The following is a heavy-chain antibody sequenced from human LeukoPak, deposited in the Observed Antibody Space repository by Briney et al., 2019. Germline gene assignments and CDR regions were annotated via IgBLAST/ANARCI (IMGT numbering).Heavy chain of an antibody. Sequence: SETLSLTCTVSGYSISSGYYWGWIRQPPGKGLEWIGSIYHSGSTYYNPSLKSRVTISVDTSKNQFSLKLSSVTAADTAVYYCARGNRRLNILTGYYAARGPSGNWFDPWGQGTLVTVSS. J-gene: IGHJ5*02. V-gene: IGHV4-38-2*02. CDR2: IYHSGST. CDR1: GYSISSGYY. CDR3: ARGNRRLNILTGYYAARGPSGNWFDP. D-gene: IGHD3-9*01.